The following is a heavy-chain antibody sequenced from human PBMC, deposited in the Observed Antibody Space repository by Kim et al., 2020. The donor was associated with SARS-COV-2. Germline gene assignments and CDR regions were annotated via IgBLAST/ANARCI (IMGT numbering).Heavy chain of an antibody. V-gene: IGHV4-61*02. CDR2: IDTSGSA. CDR1: SGSINSGSHY. CDR3: ARDPNGSGPNFDA. D-gene: IGHD3-10*01. J-gene: IGHJ4*02. Sequence: SETLSLTCTVSSGSINSGSHYWTWIRQPTDKTLEWIGRIDTSGSANYNPSLNSRVTISIDTSNNQFSLKLSAVTAADTAVYYCARDPNGSGPNFDAWGQGTLVTVSS.